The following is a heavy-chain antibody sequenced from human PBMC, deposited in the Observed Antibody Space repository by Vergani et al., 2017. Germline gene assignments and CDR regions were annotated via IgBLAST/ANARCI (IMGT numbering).Heavy chain of an antibody. D-gene: IGHD6-19*01. J-gene: IGHJ4*02. Sequence: EVQLVESGGGLVQPGRSLRLSCAASGFTFDDYAMHWVRQAPGKGLEWVSGISWNSGSIGYADSVKGRFTISRDNAKNSLYLQMNSLRAEDTAVYYCAKDLIAVAGTGSRIFDYWGQGTLVTVSS. V-gene: IGHV3-9*01. CDR1: GFTFDDYA. CDR3: AKDLIAVAGTGSRIFDY. CDR2: ISWNSGSI.